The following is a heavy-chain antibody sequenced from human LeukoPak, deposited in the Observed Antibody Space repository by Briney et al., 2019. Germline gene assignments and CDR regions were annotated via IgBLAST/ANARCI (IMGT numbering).Heavy chain of an antibody. V-gene: IGHV4-4*02. J-gene: IGHJ6*02. CDR2: INHSGST. D-gene: IGHD3-16*01. CDR3: ARGFWASYYYGMDV. CDR1: GGSISSSNW. Sequence: SGTLSLTCAVSGGSISSSNWWSWVRQPPGKGLEWIGEINHSGSTNYNPSLESRVTISVDTSKNQFSLKLSSVTAADTAVYYCARGFWASYYYGMDVWGQGTTVTVSS.